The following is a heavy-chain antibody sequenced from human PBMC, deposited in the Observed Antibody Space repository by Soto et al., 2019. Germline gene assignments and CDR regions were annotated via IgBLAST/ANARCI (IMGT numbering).Heavy chain of an antibody. V-gene: IGHV1-69*08. J-gene: IGHJ5*02. Sequence: QVQLVQSGAEVKKPGSSVKVSCKASGGTFSTYTITWVRQAPGQGLEWMGRIIPIVGIINYAQKFQGIVTISAEKFTGTAYMELTGLRSDDTAVYYCAGDPDSHYNDSHATSYPWGQGTLVTVSS. CDR2: IIPIVGII. D-gene: IGHD4-4*01. CDR3: AGDPDSHYNDSHATSYP. CDR1: GGTFSTYT.